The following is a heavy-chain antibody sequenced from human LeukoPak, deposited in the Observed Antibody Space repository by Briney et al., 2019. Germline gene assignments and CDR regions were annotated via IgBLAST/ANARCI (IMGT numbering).Heavy chain of an antibody. CDR2: IDKKDNLYAT. D-gene: IGHD2-15*01. CDR3: TRDRGTYNWFDP. J-gene: IGHJ5*02. Sequence: PSGGSLKLSCAASGFTFSGSAVHWVRQSSGKGLEWVGHIDKKDNLYATAYAESVKGRFTISRDDSKDTAFLHMDSLKTEDTALYYCTRDRGTYNWFDPWGQGTLVTASS. CDR1: GFTFSGSA. V-gene: IGHV3-73*01.